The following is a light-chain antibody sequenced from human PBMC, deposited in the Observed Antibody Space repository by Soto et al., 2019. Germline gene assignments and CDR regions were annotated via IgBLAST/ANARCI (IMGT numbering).Light chain of an antibody. CDR1: TGAVTNGHY. V-gene: IGLV7-46*01. CDR3: LLSYNGPYV. CDR2: DTT. Sequence: QAGLTQEPSLTVPPGGTVTLTCGSSTGAVTNGHYPYWFQQKPGQAPRTLIYDTTNRHSWTPARFSGSLLGGKAALTLSGAQPEDEAEYYCLLSYNGPYVFGTGTKVTVL. J-gene: IGLJ1*01.